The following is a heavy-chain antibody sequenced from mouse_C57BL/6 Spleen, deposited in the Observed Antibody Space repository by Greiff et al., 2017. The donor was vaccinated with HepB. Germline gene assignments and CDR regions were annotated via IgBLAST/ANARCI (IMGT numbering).Heavy chain of an antibody. CDR2: IHPNSGST. Sequence: QVQLKQPGAELVKPGASVKLSCKASGYTFTSYWLHWVKQRPGQGLEWIGMIHPNSGSTNYNEKFKSKATLTVDKSSSTAYMQLSSLTSEDSAVYYCARSNRSFDYWGQGTTLTVSS. V-gene: IGHV1-64*01. CDR1: GYTFTSYW. CDR3: ARSNRSFDY. D-gene: IGHD4-1*01. J-gene: IGHJ2*01.